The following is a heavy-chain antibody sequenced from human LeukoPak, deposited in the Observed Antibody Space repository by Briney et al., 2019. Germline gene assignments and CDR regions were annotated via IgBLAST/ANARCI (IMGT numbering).Heavy chain of an antibody. CDR3: ARDNARGMDV. CDR1: GFTFSSNG. Sequence: GGSLRLSCAASGFTFSSNGMNWVRQAPGKGLEWVSYISATGGTIYYADSVKGRFTISRDNAKNSLYLQMNSLRVGDTAVYYCARDNARGMDVWGQGTTVTVSS. D-gene: IGHD2-8*01. J-gene: IGHJ6*02. V-gene: IGHV3-48*04. CDR2: ISATGGTI.